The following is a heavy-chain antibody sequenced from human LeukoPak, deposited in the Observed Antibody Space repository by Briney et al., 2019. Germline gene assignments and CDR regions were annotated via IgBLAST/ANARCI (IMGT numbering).Heavy chain of an antibody. CDR1: GYTFTGYY. J-gene: IGHJ4*02. V-gene: IGHV1-2*02. CDR2: INPNGGGT. D-gene: IGHD2-15*01. CDR3: ARELGYCSGGSCLYFDY. Sequence: ASVKVSCKASGYTFTGYYMHWVRQAPGQGLEWMGWINPNGGGTNYAQKFQGRVTMTRDTSISTAYMELSRLRSDDTAVYYCARELGYCSGGSCLYFDYWGQGTLVTVSS.